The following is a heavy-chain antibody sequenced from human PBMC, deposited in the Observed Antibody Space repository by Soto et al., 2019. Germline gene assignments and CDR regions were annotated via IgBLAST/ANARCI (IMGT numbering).Heavy chain of an antibody. CDR3: VTSLVGANAFDI. J-gene: IGHJ3*02. Sequence: EVQVVESGGDVVKPGGTLRLSCAASGFTFRNAWMSWVRQAPGEGLEWVGRIKRISDGETKSYVTPVKDRFIISRDDSKKTMYLQMNSLKAEDTGVYYFVTSLVGANAFDIWGQGTMVIVSS. CDR2: IKRISDGETK. D-gene: IGHD1-26*01. CDR1: GFTFRNAW. V-gene: IGHV3-15*01.